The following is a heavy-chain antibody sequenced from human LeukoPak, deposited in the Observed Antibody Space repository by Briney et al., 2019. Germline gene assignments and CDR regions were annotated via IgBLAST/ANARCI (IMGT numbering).Heavy chain of an antibody. V-gene: IGHV4-34*01. Sequence: PSETLSLTCAVYGGSFSGYYWSWIRQPPGKGLEWIGEINHSGSTNYNPSLKSRVTISVDTSKNQFSLKLSSVTAADTAVYYCVSYELYYFDYWGQGTLVTVSS. CDR3: VSYELYYFDY. J-gene: IGHJ4*02. CDR2: INHSGST. CDR1: GGSFSGYY. D-gene: IGHD3-16*01.